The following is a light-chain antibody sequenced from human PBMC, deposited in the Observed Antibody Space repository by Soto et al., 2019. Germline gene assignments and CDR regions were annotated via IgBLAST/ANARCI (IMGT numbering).Light chain of an antibody. CDR1: QSISNF. V-gene: IGKV3-11*01. J-gene: IGKJ4*01. Sequence: EIVLTQSPATLSLSPGERATLSCGASQSISNFLAWYQQKPGQAPRLLIYDASKRATDIPDRFIGSGSGTDFTLTISSLEPEDFAVYYCHQRSNWPPFTFGGGTKVDIK. CDR3: HQRSNWPPFT. CDR2: DAS.